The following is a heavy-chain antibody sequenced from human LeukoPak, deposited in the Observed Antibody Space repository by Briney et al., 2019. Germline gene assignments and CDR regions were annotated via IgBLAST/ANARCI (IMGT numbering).Heavy chain of an antibody. CDR3: ARDSFPQYTDAFDV. V-gene: IGHV4-59*01. D-gene: IGHD5-18*01. CDR2: IHDSGNT. J-gene: IGHJ3*01. CDR1: GGSISTYY. Sequence: SETLSLTCIVSGGSISTYYWGWIRQPPGKGLEWIGYIHDSGNTYYNPSLKSRVSISVDTSKNQFSLKLTSVTATDTALYFCARDSFPQYTDAFDVWGQGTMVTVSS.